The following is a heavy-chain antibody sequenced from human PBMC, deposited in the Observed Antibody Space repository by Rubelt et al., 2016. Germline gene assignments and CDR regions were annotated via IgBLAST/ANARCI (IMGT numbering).Heavy chain of an antibody. V-gene: IGHV3-21*01. CDR2: ISSSSSYI. J-gene: IGHJ6*03. Sequence: EVQLVESGGGLVKPGGSLRLSCAASGFTFSSYSMNWVRQAPGKGLEWVSSISSSSSYIYYADSVKGRFTISGDNAKNSLYLQMNSLRAEDTAVYYWARDSHYDFWSGYYLSDYYYYYMDVWGKGTTVTVSS. CDR1: GFTFSSYS. CDR3: ARDSHYDFWSGYYLSDYYYYYMDV. D-gene: IGHD3-3*01.